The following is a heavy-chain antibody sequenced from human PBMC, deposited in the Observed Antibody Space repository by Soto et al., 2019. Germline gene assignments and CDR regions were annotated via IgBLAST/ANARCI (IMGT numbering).Heavy chain of an antibody. Sequence: GASVKVSCKASGGTFSSYTISWVRQAPGQGLEWMGRIIPILGIANYAQKFQGRVTITADKSTSTAYMELSSLRSEDTAVYYCARDQVLLWFGEPYYYYGMDVWGQGTTVTVSS. J-gene: IGHJ6*02. CDR2: IIPILGIA. D-gene: IGHD3-10*01. CDR1: GGTFSSYT. CDR3: ARDQVLLWFGEPYYYYGMDV. V-gene: IGHV1-69*04.